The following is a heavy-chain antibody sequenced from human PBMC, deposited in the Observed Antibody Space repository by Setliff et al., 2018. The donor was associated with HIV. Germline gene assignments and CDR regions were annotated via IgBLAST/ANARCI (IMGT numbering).Heavy chain of an antibody. J-gene: IGHJ4*02. Sequence: PGGSLRLSCAASGFTFSTYRMNWVRQAPGKGLEWVSSISSSSSYIYYADSLKGRFTISSDNSKNSLYLQMNSLSAEDTAVYYCARVMIGYSGYDAFDYWGQGTLVTVSS. V-gene: IGHV3-21*04. D-gene: IGHD5-12*01. CDR2: ISSSSSYI. CDR3: ARVMIGYSGYDAFDY. CDR1: GFTFSTYR.